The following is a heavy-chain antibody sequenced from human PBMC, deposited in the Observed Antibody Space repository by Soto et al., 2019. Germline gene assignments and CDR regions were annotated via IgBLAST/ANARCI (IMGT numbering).Heavy chain of an antibody. CDR2: IYYSGST. V-gene: IGHV4-31*03. J-gene: IGHJ4*02. CDR3: ATGLWFGELGFDY. Sequence: QVQLQESGPGLVKPSQTLSLTCTVSGGSISSGGYYWSWISQHPGKGLEWIGYIYYSGSTYYNPSLKSRVTISVDTSKNQFSLKLSSVTAADTAVYYCATGLWFGELGFDYWGQGTLVTVSS. D-gene: IGHD3-10*01. CDR1: GGSISSGGYY.